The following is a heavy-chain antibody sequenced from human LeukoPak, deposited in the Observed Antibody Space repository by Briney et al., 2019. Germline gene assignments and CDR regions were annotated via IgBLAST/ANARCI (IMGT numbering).Heavy chain of an antibody. CDR3: ARVGHMITFGGVIVHNWFDP. D-gene: IGHD3-16*02. J-gene: IGHJ5*02. CDR2: IYYSGST. V-gene: IGHV4-59*12. Sequence: SETLSLTCTVSGGSISSYYWSWIRQPPGKGLEWIGYIYYSGSTNYNPSLKSRVTISVDTSKNQFSLKLSSVTAADTAVYYCARVGHMITFGGVIVHNWFDPWGQGTLVTVSS. CDR1: GGSISSYY.